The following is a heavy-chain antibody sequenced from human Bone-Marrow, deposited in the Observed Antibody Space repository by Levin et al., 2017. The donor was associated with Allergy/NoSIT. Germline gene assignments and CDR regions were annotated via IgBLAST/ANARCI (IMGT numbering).Heavy chain of an antibody. CDR1: GFTFSNYA. Sequence: LSLTCAASGFTFSNYAMNWVRQAPGKGLEWVSGISGGGDKTYDADSVKGRFTISRDNSKNTLYLQMNSLRAEDTAMYYCAKDGRADSDYPYFDYWGRGTLVTVSS. D-gene: IGHD4-11*01. V-gene: IGHV3-23*01. CDR3: AKDGRADSDYPYFDY. CDR2: ISGGGDKT. J-gene: IGHJ4*02.